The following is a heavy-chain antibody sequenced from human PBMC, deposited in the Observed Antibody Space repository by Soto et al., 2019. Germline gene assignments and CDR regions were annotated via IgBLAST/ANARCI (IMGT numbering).Heavy chain of an antibody. Sequence: GAPVNVSCKASGYTFTSYAMHWVRQAPGQRLEWMGWINAGNGNTKYSQKFQGRVTITRDTSASTAYMELSSLRSEDTAVYYCARDYYDILTGYYQHAFDIWGQGTMVTVSS. D-gene: IGHD3-9*01. CDR3: ARDYYDILTGYYQHAFDI. CDR2: INAGNGNT. J-gene: IGHJ3*02. V-gene: IGHV1-3*01. CDR1: GYTFTSYA.